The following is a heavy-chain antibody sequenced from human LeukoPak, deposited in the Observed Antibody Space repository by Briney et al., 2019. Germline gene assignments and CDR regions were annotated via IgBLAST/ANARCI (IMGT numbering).Heavy chain of an antibody. CDR2: IYYSGST. V-gene: IGHV4-39*01. J-gene: IGHJ3*02. CDR1: GGSISSSRYY. D-gene: IGHD5-18*01. CDR3: ARGQATWIQLWLDAFDI. Sequence: SETLSLTCTVSGGSISSSRYYWGWVRQPPGKGLEWIGSIYYSGSTYYITSIKSRVTISVDTSKNQFSLKLSSVTAADTAVYYCARGQATWIQLWLDAFDIWGQGTMVTVSS.